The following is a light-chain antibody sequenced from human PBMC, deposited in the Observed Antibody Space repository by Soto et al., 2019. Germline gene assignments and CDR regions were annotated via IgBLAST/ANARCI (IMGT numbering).Light chain of an antibody. CDR2: GAS. V-gene: IGKV3-15*01. J-gene: IGKJ1*01. Sequence: EIVMTQSPATLSVSPGERATLSCRASQSVSSDLAWYQQKPGQAPRLLIYGASTRATGLPARFSGSGSGTEFTLTISSLQSEDFAVYYCQQYNNWPRTFGQWTKVEIK. CDR3: QQYNNWPRT. CDR1: QSVSSD.